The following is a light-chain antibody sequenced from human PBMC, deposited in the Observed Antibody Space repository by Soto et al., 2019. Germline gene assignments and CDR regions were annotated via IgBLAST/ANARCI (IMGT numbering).Light chain of an antibody. CDR3: QQRSNWPIT. CDR1: QSVSSSY. Sequence: EIVLTQSPGTLSLSPGERATLSCRASQSVSSSYLAWYQQKPGQAPRLLIFGASSRATGIPARFSGSGSGTDFTLTINSLEPEDFAVYYCQQRSNWPITFGQGTRLEI. V-gene: IGKV3D-20*02. CDR2: GAS. J-gene: IGKJ5*01.